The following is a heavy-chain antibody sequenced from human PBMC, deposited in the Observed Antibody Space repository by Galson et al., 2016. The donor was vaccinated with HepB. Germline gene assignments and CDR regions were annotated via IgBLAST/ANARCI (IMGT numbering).Heavy chain of an antibody. CDR1: GFTVSSNY. CDR3: VDSSGY. Sequence: SLRLSCAASGFTVSSNYMTWVRQAPGKGLEWVSVLYSGGARYYADSLKGRFTISKDNFNNTLYLQMNILRPEDTAVYYCVDSSGYWGQGTLVTVSS. V-gene: IGHV3-53*01. CDR2: LYSGGAR. D-gene: IGHD3-22*01. J-gene: IGHJ4*02.